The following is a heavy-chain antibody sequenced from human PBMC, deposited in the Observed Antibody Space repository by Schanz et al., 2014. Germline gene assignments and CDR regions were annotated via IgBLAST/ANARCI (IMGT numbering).Heavy chain of an antibody. J-gene: IGHJ4*02. CDR1: GFTFSNYS. V-gene: IGHV3-21*01. CDR3: VPMSIAAH. D-gene: IGHD6-6*01. Sequence: VQLVESGGGLVNPGGSLRLSCAASGFTFSNYSMNWVRQAPGKGLEWVSSISSTSSYIFYADSVKGRFTISRDNAKNSLYLQMNSLRAEDTAVYYCVPMSIAAHWGQGTLVTVSS. CDR2: ISSTSSYI.